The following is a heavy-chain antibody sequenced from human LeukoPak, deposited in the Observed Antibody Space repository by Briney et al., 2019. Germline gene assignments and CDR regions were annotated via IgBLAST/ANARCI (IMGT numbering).Heavy chain of an antibody. V-gene: IGHV3-21*01. CDR1: GFTFSSYE. CDR2: IGSASDTYI. Sequence: GGSLRLSCAASGFTFSSYEMNWVRQAPGKGLEWVSCIGSASDTYIHYADSVRGRFTISRDNAKNSVYLQMSSLTAEDTAVYYCARAVPGFDSWGQGTLVTVSS. J-gene: IGHJ4*02. CDR3: ARAVPGFDS.